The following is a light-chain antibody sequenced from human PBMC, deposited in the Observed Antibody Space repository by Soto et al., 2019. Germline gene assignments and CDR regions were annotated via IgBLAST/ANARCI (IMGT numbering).Light chain of an antibody. J-gene: IGLJ2*01. CDR1: NSNIGKNY. CDR3: GTWDSSLSAVV. CDR2: DNN. Sequence: QSVLTQPPSVSAAPGQKVTISCSGSNSNIGKNYESWYQQLPGTAPKLLIYDNNKRPSGIPDRFSGSKSGTSATLGITGLQTGDEADYYCGTWDSSLSAVVFGGGTKLTVL. V-gene: IGLV1-51*01.